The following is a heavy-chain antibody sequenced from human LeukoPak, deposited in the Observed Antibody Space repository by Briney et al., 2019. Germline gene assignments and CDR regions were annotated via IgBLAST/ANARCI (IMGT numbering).Heavy chain of an antibody. V-gene: IGHV4-4*02. CDR3: ARGGRIPRVGGFIPKNNWFAP. CDR2: IYHSGST. D-gene: IGHD3-16*01. CDR1: GGSISSSNW. Sequence: SETLSLTCAVSGGSISSSNWWSWVRQPPGKGLEWIGEIYHSGSTNYNPSLKSRVTISVDKSKNQFSLKLSSVTAADTAVYYWARGGRIPRVGGFIPKNNWFAPGGKETWVTVS. J-gene: IGHJ5*02.